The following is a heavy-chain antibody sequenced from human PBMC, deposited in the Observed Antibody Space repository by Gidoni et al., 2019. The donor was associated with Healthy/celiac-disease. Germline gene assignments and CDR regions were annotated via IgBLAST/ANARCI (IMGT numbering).Heavy chain of an antibody. V-gene: IGHV3-21*01. CDR2: ISSSSSYI. Sequence: EVQLVESGGGLVKPGGSLRLSSAASGFTFSSYSMNWVRQAPGKGLEWVASISSSSSYIYYADSVKGRFTIARDNAKNSLYLQMNSLRAEDTAVYYCARDFSSGWYKFDYWGQGTLVTVSS. D-gene: IGHD6-19*01. CDR3: ARDFSSGWYKFDY. J-gene: IGHJ4*02. CDR1: GFTFSSYS.